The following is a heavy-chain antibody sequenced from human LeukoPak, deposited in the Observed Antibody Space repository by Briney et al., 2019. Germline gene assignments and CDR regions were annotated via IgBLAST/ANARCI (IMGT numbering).Heavy chain of an antibody. V-gene: IGHV1-69*05. D-gene: IGHD2-2*02. CDR2: IIPIFGTA. CDR1: GGTFSSYA. Sequence: SVKVSCKASGGTFSSYAISWVRQAPGQGLEWMGGIIPIFGTANYAQKFQGRVTITTDESTSTAYMELSSLRSEDTAVYYCARGGSIVVVPAAISYWFDPWGQGTLVTVSS. J-gene: IGHJ5*02. CDR3: ARGGSIVVVPAAISYWFDP.